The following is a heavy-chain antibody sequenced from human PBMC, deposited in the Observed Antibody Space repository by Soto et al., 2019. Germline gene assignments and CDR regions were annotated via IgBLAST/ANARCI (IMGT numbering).Heavy chain of an antibody. CDR3: ARPSSEYGDYAFVD. V-gene: IGHV1-69*02. CDR1: GGTFSSYT. CDR2: IIPILGIA. J-gene: IGHJ4*02. D-gene: IGHD4-17*01. Sequence: QVQLVQSGAEVKKPGSSVKVSCKASGGTFSSYTISWVRQAPGQGLEWMGRIIPILGIANYAQKFQGRVTITADKSTSTAYMGLSSLRSEDTAVYYCARPSSEYGDYAFVDWGQGTLVTVTS.